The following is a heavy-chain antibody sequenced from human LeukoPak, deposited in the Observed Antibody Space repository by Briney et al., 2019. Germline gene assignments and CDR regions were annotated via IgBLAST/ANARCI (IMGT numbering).Heavy chain of an antibody. Sequence: GASVKVSCKTTGGRFKSYGFSWVRQAPGQGLEWMGGIIPVFDRPTNAQKFEGRVTITADKSTNTTYMEISSLTSEDTAVYYCARDAQWELRAFDVWGQGTMVIVSS. D-gene: IGHD1-26*01. CDR1: GGRFKSYG. CDR3: ARDAQWELRAFDV. CDR2: IIPVFDRP. J-gene: IGHJ3*01. V-gene: IGHV1-69*06.